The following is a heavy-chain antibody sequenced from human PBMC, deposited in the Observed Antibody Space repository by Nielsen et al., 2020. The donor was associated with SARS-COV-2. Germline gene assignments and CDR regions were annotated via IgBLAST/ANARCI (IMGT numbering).Heavy chain of an antibody. J-gene: IGHJ4*02. CDR1: GLTFGDYA. V-gene: IGHV3-49*04. D-gene: IGHD3-10*01. Sequence: GGSLRLSCTASGLTFGDYAMSWVRQAPGKGLEWVGFIRSTAHGGTTEYAASVKGRLTISRDDSKSIAYLQMSSLKTEDTALYYCTRGPSYFDYWGQGTLVTVSS. CDR2: IRSTAHGGTT. CDR3: TRGPSYFDY.